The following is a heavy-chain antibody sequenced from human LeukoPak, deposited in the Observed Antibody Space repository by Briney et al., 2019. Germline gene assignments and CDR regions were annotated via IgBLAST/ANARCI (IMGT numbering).Heavy chain of an antibody. J-gene: IGHJ4*02. CDR1: GGSFSGYY. Sequence: SETLSLTCAVYGGSFSGYYWSWIRQPPGKGLEWIGEINHSGSTNYNPSLKSRVTISVDTSKNKFSPKLSSVTAADTAVYYCARAASYDFWSGYRSPGPIEYWGQGTLVTVSS. CDR3: ARAASYDFWSGYRSPGPIEY. D-gene: IGHD3-3*01. CDR2: INHSGST. V-gene: IGHV4-34*01.